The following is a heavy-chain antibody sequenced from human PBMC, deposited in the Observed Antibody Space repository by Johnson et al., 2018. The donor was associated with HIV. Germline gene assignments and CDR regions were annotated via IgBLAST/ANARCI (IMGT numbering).Heavy chain of an antibody. CDR1: GFTFSTYD. CDR3: ARVLESKVAAGSWAFDI. V-gene: IGHV3-30-3*01. J-gene: IGHJ3*02. D-gene: IGHD6-13*01. Sequence: QVQLVESGGGVVQPGRSLRLSCAASGFTFSTYDMHGVRQAPGKGLEWVAVISYDGANKYYADSVKGRFTISRDNSKNTLYLQMNSLTTEDTAVYYCARVLESKVAAGSWAFDIWGQGTMVTVSS. CDR2: ISYDGANK.